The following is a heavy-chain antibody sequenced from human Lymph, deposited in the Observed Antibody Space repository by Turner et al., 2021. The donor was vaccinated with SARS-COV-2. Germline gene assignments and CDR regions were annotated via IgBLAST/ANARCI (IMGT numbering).Heavy chain of an antibody. CDR3: ATVLCTGSSCYYYGMDV. V-gene: IGHV1-24*01. CDR2: FDPEDGEI. Sequence: QVQLVQSGAAVKKPGASVKVSCMVSGYTLTELSMHWVRQAPGKGLEWMGGFDPEDGEIIYAQKFQGRVTMTEDTSTDTAYMELSSLRSEDTAVYYCATVLCTGSSCYYYGMDVWGQGTTVTVSS. D-gene: IGHD3-10*02. J-gene: IGHJ6*02. CDR1: GYTLTELS.